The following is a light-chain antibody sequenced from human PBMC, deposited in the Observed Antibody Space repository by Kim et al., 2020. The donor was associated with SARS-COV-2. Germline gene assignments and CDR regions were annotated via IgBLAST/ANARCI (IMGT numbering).Light chain of an antibody. CDR1: QSVSTN. V-gene: IGKV3-15*01. CDR2: GAS. CDR3: QQYNNWPRS. J-gene: IGKJ3*01. Sequence: EILMTQSPATLAVSPGERATLSCRASQSVSTNLAWYQQKSGQPPRLLIYGASSTATDIPARFSGSGSGTEFTLTITSLQSEDFAVYYCQQYNNWPRSFGPGTKVDIK.